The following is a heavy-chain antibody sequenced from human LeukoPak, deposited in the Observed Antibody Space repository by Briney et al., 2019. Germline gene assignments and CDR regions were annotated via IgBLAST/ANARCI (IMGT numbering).Heavy chain of an antibody. D-gene: IGHD3-22*01. J-gene: IGHJ3*02. CDR1: GFTFSSYA. Sequence: GGSLRLSCAASGFTFSSYAMSWVRQAPGKGLEWVSAISGSGGSTYYADSVKGRFTISRDNSKNTLYLQMNSLRAEDTAVYYCAKAGAYYYDSSGAFDIWGQGTMVTVSS. V-gene: IGHV3-23*01. CDR2: ISGSGGST. CDR3: AKAGAYYYDSSGAFDI.